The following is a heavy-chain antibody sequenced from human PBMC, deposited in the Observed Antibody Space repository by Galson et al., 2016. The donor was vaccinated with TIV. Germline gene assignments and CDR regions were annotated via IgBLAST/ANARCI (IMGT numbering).Heavy chain of an antibody. CDR1: GYTFSNFA. J-gene: IGHJ4*02. V-gene: IGHV1-18*01. D-gene: IGHD2-2*01. CDR3: ARYSSTSRRRFDY. Sequence: SVKVSCKASGYTFSNFAITWVRQAPGQGLEWMGYMSAYSGASNYAQEFQGRVTITTYTSTSTAYMELRNLRFDDPAVYYCARYSSTSRRRFDYWGQGTLVTVSA. CDR2: MSAYSGAS.